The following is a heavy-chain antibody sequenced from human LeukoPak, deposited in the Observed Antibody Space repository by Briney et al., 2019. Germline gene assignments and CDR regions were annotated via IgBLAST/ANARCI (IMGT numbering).Heavy chain of an antibody. Sequence: GGSLRLSCAASGFTFSSYWMHWVRQAPGKGLEWVSSISSSSSYIYYADSVKGRFTISRDNAKNSLYLQMNSLRAEDTAVYYCARAYSERYGLGYYYMDVWGKGTTVTISS. CDR1: GFTFSSYW. J-gene: IGHJ6*03. D-gene: IGHD1-26*01. CDR3: ARAYSERYGLGYYYMDV. V-gene: IGHV3-21*01. CDR2: ISSSSSYI.